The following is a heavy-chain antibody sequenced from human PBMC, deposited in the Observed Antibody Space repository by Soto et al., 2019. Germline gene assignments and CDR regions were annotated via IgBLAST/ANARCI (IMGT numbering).Heavy chain of an antibody. CDR1: GYIFPDYY. CDR3: AEGEQSVHFDS. CDR2: INPNGGGT. V-gene: IGHV1-2*04. D-gene: IGHD6-6*01. J-gene: IGHJ4*01. Sequence: ASVKVSCKASGYIFPDYYVHWVRQAPGEGLEWMGRINPNGGGTNYAQKFEGWVTMTTDTSISTAYMELSRLNFDDTAVYYCAEGEQSVHFDSWGQGTLVTVSS.